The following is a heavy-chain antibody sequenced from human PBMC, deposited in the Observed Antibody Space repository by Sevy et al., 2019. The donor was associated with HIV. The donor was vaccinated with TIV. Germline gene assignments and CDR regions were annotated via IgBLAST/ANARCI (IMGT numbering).Heavy chain of an antibody. J-gene: IGHJ3*02. CDR2: ISRSGGST. Sequence: GGSLRLSCAASGFTFSSYAMSWVRQAPGKGLEWVSAISRSGGSTYYADSVKGRFTISRDNSKNTLYLQMNSLRAEDTAVYYCANTSAKGDDAFNIRGQRTMVTVSS. CDR3: ANTSAKGDDAFNI. CDR1: GFTFSSYA. V-gene: IGHV3-23*01. D-gene: IGHD3-16*01.